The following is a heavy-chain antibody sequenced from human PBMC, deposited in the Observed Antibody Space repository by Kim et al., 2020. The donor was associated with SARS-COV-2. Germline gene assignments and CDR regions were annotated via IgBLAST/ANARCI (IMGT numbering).Heavy chain of an antibody. V-gene: IGHV4-4*07. Sequence: SETLSLTCTVSGGSISSYYWSWIRQPAGKGLEWIGRIYTSGSTNYNPSLKSRVTMSVDTSKNQFSLKLSSVTAADTAVYYCAAGPFYDSSGYYYVGARFDYWGQGTLVTVSS. CDR3: AAGPFYDSSGYYYVGARFDY. CDR2: IYTSGST. J-gene: IGHJ4*02. D-gene: IGHD3-22*01. CDR1: GGSISSYY.